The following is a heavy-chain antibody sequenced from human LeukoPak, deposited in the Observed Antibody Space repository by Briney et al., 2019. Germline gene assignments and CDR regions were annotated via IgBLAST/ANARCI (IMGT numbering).Heavy chain of an antibody. CDR1: GFTVSSNY. J-gene: IGHJ4*02. D-gene: IGHD4-17*01. V-gene: IGHV3-20*04. CDR3: ARAREPRVTVSTFDY. Sequence: GGSLRLSCAASGFTVSSNYMSWVRQVPGTGLEWVSGINWNGGSTGYADSVKGRFTISRDNAKNSLYLQMNSLRAEDTALYYCARAREPRVTVSTFDYWGQGTLVTVSS. CDR2: INWNGGST.